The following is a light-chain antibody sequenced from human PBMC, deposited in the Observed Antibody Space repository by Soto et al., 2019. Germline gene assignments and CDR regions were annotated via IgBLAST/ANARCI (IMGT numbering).Light chain of an antibody. CDR2: DDN. CDR3: ATWDNMLSAVL. V-gene: IGLV1-51*01. J-gene: IGLJ2*01. Sequence: QSVLTQPPSVSAAPGQKVTISCSGSSSNIGSNYVSWYQHLPGTAPKLLVFDDNKRPSRIPDRFAASKSGTSATLGIAGLQTGDEPDYYCATWDNMLSAVLFGGGTKLTVL. CDR1: SSNIGSNY.